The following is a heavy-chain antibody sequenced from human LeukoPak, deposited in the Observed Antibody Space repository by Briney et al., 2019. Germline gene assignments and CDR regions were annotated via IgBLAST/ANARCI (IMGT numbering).Heavy chain of an antibody. Sequence: PSETLSLTCTVSGGSISSGDYYWSWIRQPPGKGLEWIGYIYYSGSTYYNPSLKSRVTISVDTSKNQFSLKLSSVTAADTAVYYCARKEQLADYFDCWGQGTLVTVSS. CDR2: IYYSGST. CDR1: GGSISSGDYY. J-gene: IGHJ4*02. D-gene: IGHD6-6*01. CDR3: ARKEQLADYFDC. V-gene: IGHV4-30-4*08.